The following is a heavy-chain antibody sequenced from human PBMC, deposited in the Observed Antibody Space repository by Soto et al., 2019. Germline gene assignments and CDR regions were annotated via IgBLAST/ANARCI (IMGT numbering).Heavy chain of an antibody. CDR1: GGTFSSYS. Sequence: QVQLVQSGAEVKKPGSSVKVSCKASGGTFSSYSINWVRQAPGQGLEWMGVVIPIFGTGNYAQKFQGRVTITADQSTSTAYMELSSLRSEDTAVYYCASDGGRHAGGIAYWGQGPLVTASS. CDR3: ASDGGRHAGGIAY. V-gene: IGHV1-69*01. CDR2: VIPIFGTG. J-gene: IGHJ4*02. D-gene: IGHD1-26*01.